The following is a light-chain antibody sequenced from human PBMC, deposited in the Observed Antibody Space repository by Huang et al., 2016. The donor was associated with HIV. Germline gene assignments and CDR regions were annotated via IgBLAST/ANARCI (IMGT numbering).Light chain of an antibody. CDR3: LQADISPRS. J-gene: IGKJ5*01. CDR1: QDISIW. Sequence: DIQMTQSPSSVSASEGDTVTITCRASQDISIWLAWYQQTQREAPTLLIHSASILVSGVPSRFSGSGSGTNFSLTINGLRPDDFATYYCLQADISPRSFGQGTRLDIQ. V-gene: IGKV1-12*01. CDR2: SAS.